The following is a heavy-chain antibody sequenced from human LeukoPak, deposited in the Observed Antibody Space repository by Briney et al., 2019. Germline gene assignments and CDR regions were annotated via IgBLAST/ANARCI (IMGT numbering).Heavy chain of an antibody. Sequence: SETLSLTCAVYGGSFSGYYWSWIRQPPGKGLEWIGEINHSGSTNYNPSLKSRVTMSVDTSKNQFSLKLSSVTAADTAVYYCARHPTWYSSGWADAFDIWGQGTMVTVSS. CDR1: GGSFSGYY. V-gene: IGHV4-34*01. CDR2: INHSGST. J-gene: IGHJ3*02. CDR3: ARHPTWYSSGWADAFDI. D-gene: IGHD6-19*01.